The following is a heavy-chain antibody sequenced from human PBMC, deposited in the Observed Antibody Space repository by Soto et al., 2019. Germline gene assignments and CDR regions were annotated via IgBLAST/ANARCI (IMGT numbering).Heavy chain of an antibody. V-gene: IGHV4-34*01. CDR1: GGSFSGYY. CDR2: INHSGST. CDR3: ARAARSVNMVRGVMRAYGMDV. Sequence: SETLSLTCAVYGGSFSGYYWSWIRQPPGKGLEWIGEINHSGSTNYNPSLKSRVTISVDTSKNQFSLKLSSVTAADTAVYYCARAARSVNMVRGVMRAYGMDVWGQGTTVTVSS. D-gene: IGHD3-10*01. J-gene: IGHJ6*02.